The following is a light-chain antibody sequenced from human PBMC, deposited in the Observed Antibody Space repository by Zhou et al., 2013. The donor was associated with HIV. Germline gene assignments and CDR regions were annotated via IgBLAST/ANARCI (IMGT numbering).Light chain of an antibody. CDR1: QSISSW. V-gene: IGKV1-5*03. CDR3: LQDSNYPFT. Sequence: DIQLTQSPSSVSASVGDSVTITCRASQSISSWLAWYQQKPGKAPKLLIYKASSLESGVPSRFSGRGSGTDFTLTISSLQPEDFATYYCLQDSNYPFTFGQGTKVEIK. J-gene: IGKJ1*01. CDR2: KAS.